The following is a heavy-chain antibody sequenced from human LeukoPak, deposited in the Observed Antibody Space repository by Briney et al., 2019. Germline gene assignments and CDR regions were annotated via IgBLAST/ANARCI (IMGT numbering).Heavy chain of an antibody. CDR1: GFTFSSYW. CDR3: ARRAAVTQFDY. Sequence: PGGSLRLSCAASGFTFSSYWMHWVRQAPGKGLVWVSRINSGGSSTSYADSVKGRFTISRDNAKNTLYLQMNSLRAEDTAVYYCARRAAVTQFDYWGQGTLVTVSS. V-gene: IGHV3-74*01. CDR2: INSGGSST. J-gene: IGHJ4*02. D-gene: IGHD4-17*01.